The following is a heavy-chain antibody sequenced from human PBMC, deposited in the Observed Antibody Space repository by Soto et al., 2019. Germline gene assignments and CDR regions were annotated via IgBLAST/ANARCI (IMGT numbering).Heavy chain of an antibody. J-gene: IGHJ5*02. CDR1: GYTFTSYA. V-gene: IGHV1-3*01. D-gene: IGHD6-13*01. CDR2: INAGNGNT. CDR3: ARDREYSSSWYVADWFDP. Sequence: QVQLVQSGAEVKKPGASVKVSCKASGYTFTSYAMHWVRQAPGQRLEWMGWINAGNGNTKYSQKFQGRVTITRDTSANTAYMELSSLRSEDTAVYYCARDREYSSSWYVADWFDPWGQGTLVTVSS.